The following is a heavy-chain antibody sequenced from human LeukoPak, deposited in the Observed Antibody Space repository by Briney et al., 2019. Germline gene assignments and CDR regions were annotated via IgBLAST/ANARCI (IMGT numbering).Heavy chain of an antibody. V-gene: IGHV1-46*01. CDR3: ARGKYYYDSSGYYDEPGHY. Sequence: ASVNVSCKASGYTFTSYYMHWVRQAPGQGLEWMGIINPSGGSTSYAQKFQGRVAMTRDTSTSTVYMELSSLRSEDTAVYYCARGKYYYDSSGYYDEPGHYWGQGTLVTVSS. D-gene: IGHD3-22*01. CDR2: INPSGGST. J-gene: IGHJ4*02. CDR1: GYTFTSYY.